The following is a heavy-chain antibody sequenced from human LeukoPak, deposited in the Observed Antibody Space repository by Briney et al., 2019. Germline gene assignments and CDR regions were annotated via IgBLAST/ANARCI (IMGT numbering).Heavy chain of an antibody. Sequence: PGGSLRLSCAASGFTFSSYWMSWVRQAPGKGLEWVANIKQDGSEKYYVDSVKGRFTISRDNAKNSLYLQMNSLRAEDTAVYYCARHGGYCSSTSCYMLHSDEYYFDYWGQGTLVTVSS. CDR3: ARHGGYCSSTSCYMLHSDEYYFDY. CDR1: GFTFSSYW. D-gene: IGHD2-2*02. CDR2: IKQDGSEK. J-gene: IGHJ4*02. V-gene: IGHV3-7*01.